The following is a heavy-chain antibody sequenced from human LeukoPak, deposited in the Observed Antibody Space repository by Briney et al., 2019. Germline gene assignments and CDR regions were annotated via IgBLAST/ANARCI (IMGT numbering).Heavy chain of an antibody. CDR3: AKDGGSIVVVPAALPNWFDP. CDR2: ISGSGGST. Sequence: GRSLRLSCAASGFTFSSYAISWVRQAPGKGLEWVSAISGSGGSTYYADSVKGRFTISRDNSKNTLYLQMNSLRAEDTAVYYCAKDGGSIVVVPAALPNWFDPWGQGTLVTVSS. CDR1: GFTFSSYA. V-gene: IGHV3-23*01. D-gene: IGHD2-2*02. J-gene: IGHJ5*02.